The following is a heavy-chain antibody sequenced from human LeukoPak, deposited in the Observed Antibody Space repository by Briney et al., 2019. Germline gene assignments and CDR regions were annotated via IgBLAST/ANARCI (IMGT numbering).Heavy chain of an antibody. J-gene: IGHJ4*02. V-gene: IGHV4-34*01. D-gene: IGHD2-21*02. CDR2: INHCGST. Sequence: SETLSLTCAVYGGSFSGYYWSWIRQPPGKGLEWIGEINHCGSTNYNPSLKSRVTISVDTSKNQFSLKLSSVTAADTAVYYCARTAMTTHFDYWGQGTLVTVSS. CDR1: GGSFSGYY. CDR3: ARTAMTTHFDY.